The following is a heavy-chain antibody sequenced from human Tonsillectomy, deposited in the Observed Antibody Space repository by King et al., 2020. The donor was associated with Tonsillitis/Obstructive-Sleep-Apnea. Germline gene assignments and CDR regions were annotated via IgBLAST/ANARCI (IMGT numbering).Heavy chain of an antibody. CDR1: GFTFSSYG. CDR3: AKDTSGSGSYYSDY. V-gene: IGHV3-30*18. J-gene: IGHJ4*02. D-gene: IGHD3-10*01. CDR2: ISYDESNK. Sequence: VQLVESGGGVVQPGRSLRLSCAASGFTFSSYGMHWVRQAPGKGPEWVAVISYDESNKYYADSVKGRFTISRDNSENTLYLQMNSLRAEDTAVYYCAKDTSGSGSYYSDYWGQGTLVTVSS.